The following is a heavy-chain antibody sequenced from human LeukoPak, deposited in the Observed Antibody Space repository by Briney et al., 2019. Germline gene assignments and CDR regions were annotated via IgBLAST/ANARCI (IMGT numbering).Heavy chain of an antibody. CDR2: IRYDGSNK. CDR1: GFTFSSYG. Sequence: GGSLRLSCAAFGFTFSSYGMHWVRQAPGKGLEWVAFIRYDGSNKYYADSVKGRFTISRDNSKNTLYLQMNSLRAEDTAVYYCAKPSSRGYYDSSGYLWDWGQGTLVTVSS. V-gene: IGHV3-30*02. CDR3: AKPSSRGYYDSSGYLWD. D-gene: IGHD3-22*01. J-gene: IGHJ4*02.